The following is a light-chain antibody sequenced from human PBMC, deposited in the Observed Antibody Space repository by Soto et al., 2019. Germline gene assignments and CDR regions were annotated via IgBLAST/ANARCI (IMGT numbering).Light chain of an antibody. CDR3: QQYNNSPLT. CDR2: GAS. Sequence: EIVMTQSPATLSVSPGERATLSCRASQSVSSNLAWYQQKPGQAPRLLIYGASTRATGIPARFSGSGSGTEFTLTISSLEPEDFAVYYCQQYNNSPLTFGHGTKVDIK. CDR1: QSVSSN. J-gene: IGKJ3*01. V-gene: IGKV3-15*01.